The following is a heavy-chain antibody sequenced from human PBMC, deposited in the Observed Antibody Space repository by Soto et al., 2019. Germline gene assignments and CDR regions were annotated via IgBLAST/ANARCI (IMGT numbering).Heavy chain of an antibody. CDR1: GYSFTSYW. CDR3: ERPQTYYYDSSGYLTPYDAFDI. Sequence: ESLKFSCKGSGYSFTSYWISWVRQMSGKGLEWMGRIDPSDSYTNYSPSFQGHVTISADKSISTAYLQWSSLKASDTAMYYCERPQTYYYDSSGYLTPYDAFDIWRQGTMVTVSS. J-gene: IGHJ3*02. D-gene: IGHD3-22*01. V-gene: IGHV5-10-1*01. CDR2: IDPSDSYT.